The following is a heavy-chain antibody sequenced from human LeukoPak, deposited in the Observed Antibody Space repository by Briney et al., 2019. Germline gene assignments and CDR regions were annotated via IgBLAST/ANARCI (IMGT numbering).Heavy chain of an antibody. V-gene: IGHV4-30-2*01. D-gene: IGHD5-18*01. J-gene: IGHJ2*01. Sequence: PSETLSLTCTVSGGSMSSGGYYWSWIRQPPGKGLEWIGYIYHSGSTYYNPSLKSRVTISVDRSKNQFSLKLSSVTAADTAVYYCARRRGYSYGGHWYFDLWGRGTLVTVSS. CDR1: GGSMSSGGYY. CDR3: ARRRGYSYGGHWYFDL. CDR2: IYHSGST.